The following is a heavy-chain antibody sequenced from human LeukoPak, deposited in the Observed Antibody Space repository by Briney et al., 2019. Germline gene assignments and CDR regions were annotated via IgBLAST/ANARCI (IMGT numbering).Heavy chain of an antibody. D-gene: IGHD3-22*01. CDR3: ARDDDMYYYDSSGYYLPDY. V-gene: IGHV1-18*01. Sequence: RASVKVSCTASGYTFTSYGISWVRQAPGQGLEWMGWISAYNGNTNYAQKLQGRVTMTTDTSTSTAYMELRSLRSDDTAVYYCARDDDMYYYDSSGYYLPDYWGQGTLVTVSS. J-gene: IGHJ4*02. CDR2: ISAYNGNT. CDR1: GYTFTSYG.